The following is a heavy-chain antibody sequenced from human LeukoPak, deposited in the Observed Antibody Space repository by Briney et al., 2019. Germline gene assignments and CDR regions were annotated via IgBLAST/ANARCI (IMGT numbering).Heavy chain of an antibody. D-gene: IGHD6-19*01. CDR3: ARSDSSGWTRYYYYGMDV. V-gene: IGHV3-11*01. Sequence: GGSLRLSCAASGFTFSDYYMSWIRQAPGKGLEWVSYISSGSTIYYADSVKGRFTISRDNAKNSLYLQMNSLRAEDTAVYYCARSDSSGWTRYYYYGMDVWGQGTTVTVSS. CDR1: GFTFSDYY. J-gene: IGHJ6*02. CDR2: ISSGSTI.